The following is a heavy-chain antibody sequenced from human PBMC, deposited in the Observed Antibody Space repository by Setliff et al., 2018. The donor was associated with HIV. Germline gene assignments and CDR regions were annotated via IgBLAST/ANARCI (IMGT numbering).Heavy chain of an antibody. CDR1: GGSISSGSHY. CDR2: IYYSGTT. V-gene: IGHV4-39*02. D-gene: IGHD6-6*01. CDR3: AREFSSSSFDQ. Sequence: PSETLSLTCSVSGGSISSGSHYWGWIRQAPGKGLEWIGNIYYSGTTFYNPPLKSRVSISVDTSRNEFSLKLTSVTAADTAVYYCAREFSSSSFDQWGQGTMVTVSS. J-gene: IGHJ4*03.